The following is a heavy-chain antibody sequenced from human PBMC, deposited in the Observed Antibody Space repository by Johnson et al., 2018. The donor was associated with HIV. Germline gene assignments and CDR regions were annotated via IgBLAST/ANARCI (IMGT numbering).Heavy chain of an antibody. Sequence: VQLVESGGGLVRPGGSLRLSCAASGFTFSNYAMGWVRQAPRKGLEWVSVISGSGGSTYYADSVKGRFTISRANSKNTLYLQMNSLRAEDTAVYYCAKGGLTTVTSGAFDFWGQGTMVTISS. V-gene: IGHV3-23*04. D-gene: IGHD4-17*01. CDR3: AKGGLTTVTSGAFDF. J-gene: IGHJ3*01. CDR2: ISGSGGST. CDR1: GFTFSNYA.